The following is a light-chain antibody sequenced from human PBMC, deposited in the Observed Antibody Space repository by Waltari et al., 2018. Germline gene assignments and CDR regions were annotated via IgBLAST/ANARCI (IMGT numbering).Light chain of an antibody. CDR3: ISYAGSNNWV. CDR1: NSDIGGYNY. Sequence: QSALTQPPSASGSPGQSVTISCTGPNSDIGGYNYVSWYQQHPGKAPKLIIYDITKRPSGVPDRFSGSKSGNTASLTVSGLQAEDEADYYCISYAGSNNWVFGGGTKLTVL. J-gene: IGLJ3*02. V-gene: IGLV2-8*01. CDR2: DIT.